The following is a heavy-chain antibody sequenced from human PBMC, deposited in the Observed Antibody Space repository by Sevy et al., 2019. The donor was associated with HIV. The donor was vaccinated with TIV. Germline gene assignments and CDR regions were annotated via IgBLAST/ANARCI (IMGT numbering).Heavy chain of an antibody. CDR2: ISSSSSYI. CDR1: GFTFSSYS. D-gene: IGHD4-17*01. V-gene: IGHV3-21*01. J-gene: IGHJ3*02. CDR3: ARTKGATVTTYDAFDI. Sequence: GGSLRLYCAASGFTFSSYSMNWVRQAPGKGLECVSSISSSSSYIYYADSVKGRFTISRDNAKNSLYLQMNSLRAEDSAVYYCARTKGATVTTYDAFDIWGQGTMVTVSS.